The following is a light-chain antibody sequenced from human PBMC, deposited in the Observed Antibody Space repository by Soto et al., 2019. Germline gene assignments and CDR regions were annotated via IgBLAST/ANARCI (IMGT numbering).Light chain of an antibody. Sequence: DIHMTQSPSTLSASVGDSVTITCRASQSISRWLAWYQQKPGKAPKLLVYDASSLESGVPSRFSGRGSGTEFTLTISSLQPDDFATYFCQQYHSYSPFNFGPGTKVDIK. J-gene: IGKJ3*01. V-gene: IGKV1-5*01. CDR1: QSISRW. CDR2: DAS. CDR3: QQYHSYSPFN.